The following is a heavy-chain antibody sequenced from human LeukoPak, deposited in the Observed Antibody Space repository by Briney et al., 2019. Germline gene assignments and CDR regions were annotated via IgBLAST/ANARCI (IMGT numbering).Heavy chain of an antibody. CDR1: GGSISSGGYY. Sequence: SETLSLTCTVSGGSISSGGYYWSWIRQHPGKGLEWIGYIYYSGSTYYNPSLKSRVTISVVTSKNQFSLKLSSVTAADTAVYYCAREQTSGTVFDYWGQGTLVTVSS. V-gene: IGHV4-31*03. CDR2: IYYSGST. D-gene: IGHD1-7*01. J-gene: IGHJ4*02. CDR3: AREQTSGTVFDY.